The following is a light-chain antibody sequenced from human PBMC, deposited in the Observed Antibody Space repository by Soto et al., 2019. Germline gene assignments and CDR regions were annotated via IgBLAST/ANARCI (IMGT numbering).Light chain of an antibody. CDR3: QQSYSTRWT. CDR1: QTISSY. Sequence: DIQMTQSPSSLSASVGDRVTITCRASQTISSYLNWYQQQPGKAPKLLIYATSSLQSGVPSRFSGSGSGTAFTLTISSLQPEDFATYYCQQSYSTRWTFGQGTRGDIK. CDR2: ATS. J-gene: IGKJ1*01. V-gene: IGKV1-39*01.